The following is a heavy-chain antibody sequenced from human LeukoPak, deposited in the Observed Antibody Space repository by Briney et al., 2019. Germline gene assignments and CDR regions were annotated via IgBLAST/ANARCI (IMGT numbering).Heavy chain of an antibody. CDR1: GDSISSNY. D-gene: IGHD3-10*01. CDR2: IHYSGST. V-gene: IGHV4-59*01. J-gene: IGHJ6*02. Sequence: SETLSLTCTVSGDSISSNYWSWIRQPPGKGLEWIGYIHYSGSTNSNPSLKSRVTISIDTSKNQFSLTLTSVTAADTAVYYCARDNRFLGRDYYYDGMDVWGQGTTVTVSS. CDR3: ARDNRFLGRDYYYDGMDV.